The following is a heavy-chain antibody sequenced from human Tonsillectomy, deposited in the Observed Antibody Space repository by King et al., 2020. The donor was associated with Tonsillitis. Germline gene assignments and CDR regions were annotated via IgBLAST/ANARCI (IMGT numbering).Heavy chain of an antibody. Sequence: QLQESGPGLVKPSETLSLTCTVSGYSISSGYYWGWIRQPPGKGLEWIGSIYHSGSTYYNPSLKSRVTISVDTSKNQFSLKLSSVTAADTAVYYCARATGTAIENWFDPWGQGTLVTVSS. J-gene: IGHJ5*02. CDR3: ARATGTAIENWFDP. V-gene: IGHV4-38-2*02. CDR1: GYSISSGYY. D-gene: IGHD1-1*01. CDR2: IYHSGST.